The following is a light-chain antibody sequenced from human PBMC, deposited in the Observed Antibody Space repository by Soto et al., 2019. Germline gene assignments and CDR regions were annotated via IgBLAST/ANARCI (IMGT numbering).Light chain of an antibody. V-gene: IGKV3-20*01. CDR1: QSVSSNY. Sequence: SVSKQSPGTLSLSLGERGALSCRDSQSVSSNYVACYQQKPGQAPRLLISGASNRATGTPDRFRGSGSGTDFTLTITRLEPEYFAVYYCQQYGSAPWTSGQGTKVDIK. CDR3: QQYGSAPWT. J-gene: IGKJ1*01. CDR2: GAS.